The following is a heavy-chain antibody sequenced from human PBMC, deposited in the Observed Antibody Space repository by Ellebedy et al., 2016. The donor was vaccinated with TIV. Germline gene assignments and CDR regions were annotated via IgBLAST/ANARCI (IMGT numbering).Heavy chain of an antibody. CDR2: GGAGKSAI. V-gene: IGHV3-30*02. CDR1: GFSPSA. Sequence: GESLKISCAASGFSPSAMHWVRQAPGKGLELWVGGGAGKSAIYYADSARGRFTISRDDSKNTLYLQMNSLRVEDTAVYYCVKGAYPVPTVMAVWGQGTVVIVSS. D-gene: IGHD4-17*01. CDR3: VKGAYPVPTVMAV. J-gene: IGHJ6*02.